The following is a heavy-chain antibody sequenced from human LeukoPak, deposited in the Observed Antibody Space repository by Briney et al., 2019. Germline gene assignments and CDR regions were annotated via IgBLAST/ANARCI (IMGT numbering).Heavy chain of an antibody. CDR3: ARAGGSYQVFDY. D-gene: IGHD1-26*01. Sequence: GGSLRLSCAASGFTFNSYSMNWVRQAPGKGLEWISCITSSSGTIYYADSVKGRFTISRDNAKNSLYLQMNSLRAEDTAVYYCARAGGSYQVFDYWGQGTLVTVSS. CDR1: GFTFNSYS. J-gene: IGHJ4*02. V-gene: IGHV3-48*01. CDR2: ITSSSGTI.